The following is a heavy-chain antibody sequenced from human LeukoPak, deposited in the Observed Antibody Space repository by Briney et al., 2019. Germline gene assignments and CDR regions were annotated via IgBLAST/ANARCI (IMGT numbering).Heavy chain of an antibody. CDR2: ISYDGSYT. CDR3: ARALDV. J-gene: IGHJ6*04. CDR1: GFTFSNYW. Sequence: GGSLRLSCAASGFTFSNYWMTWVRQAPGKGLEWVAAISYDGSYTYYRDSVRGRFTISRDNSKNTMYLQMNSLRAEDTAMYYCARALDVWGKGTTVTVSS. V-gene: IGHV3-30*03.